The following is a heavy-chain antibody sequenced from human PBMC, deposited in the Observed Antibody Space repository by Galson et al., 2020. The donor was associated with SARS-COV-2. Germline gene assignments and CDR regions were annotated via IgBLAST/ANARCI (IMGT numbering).Heavy chain of an antibody. CDR3: ARTWITGTTSRTFDY. J-gene: IGHJ4*02. Sequence: SGPTLVNPTQTLTLTCTFSGFSLSTSGMCVSWIRQPQGKALEWLARIDWDGDKHYSTSLKTRLTISKDTSKKQAVLTMTNMDPVDTATYYCARTWITGTTSRTFDYWGQGTRVTVSS. D-gene: IGHD1-1*01. V-gene: IGHV2-70*11. CDR2: IDWDGDK. CDR1: GFSLSTSGMC.